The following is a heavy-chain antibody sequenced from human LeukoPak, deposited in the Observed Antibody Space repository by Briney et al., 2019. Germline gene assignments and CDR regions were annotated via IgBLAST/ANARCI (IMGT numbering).Heavy chain of an antibody. J-gene: IGHJ4*02. CDR3: ARPIPYGTTWYGRSDY. Sequence: GSLRLSCAASGFPFSSYSMTWVRPAPGKGLEWVANIKPDGTTKFYVDSVKGRFTISRDNALNSLYLQMNSLRAEGTAIYYCARPIPYGTTWYGRSDYWGQGTLVTVSS. V-gene: IGHV3-7*03. CDR1: GFPFSSYS. D-gene: IGHD6-13*01. CDR2: IKPDGTTK.